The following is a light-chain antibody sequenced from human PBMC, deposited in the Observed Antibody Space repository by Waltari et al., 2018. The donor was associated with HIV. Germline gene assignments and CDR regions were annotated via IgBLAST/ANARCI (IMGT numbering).Light chain of an antibody. V-gene: IGLV2-14*01. CDR3: SSYTSAETVV. CDR1: SSDVGAYKY. Sequence: QSALTQPASVSGSPGQSITISCTGTSSDVGAYKYVSWYQQQPDKVHKLIIYEVINRPSGVSNRFSGSKSGNTASLTISGLQTEDEADYYCSSYTSAETVVFGVGTRVTVL. J-gene: IGLJ1*01. CDR2: EVI.